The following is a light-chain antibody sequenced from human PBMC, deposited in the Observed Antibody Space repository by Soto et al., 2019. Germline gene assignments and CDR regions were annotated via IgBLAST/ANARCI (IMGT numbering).Light chain of an antibody. CDR2: EVN. CDR1: SSDVGGYNY. CDR3: CAYAGINTVI. V-gene: IGLV2-8*01. Sequence: QSALTQPPSASGSPGQSVAISCTGTSSDVGGYNYVSWYQQHPGKAPKLMIYEVNKRPSGVPDRFSGSKSGNTASLTVSGLQAEDEADYYCCAYAGINTVIFGGGTQLTVL. J-gene: IGLJ2*01.